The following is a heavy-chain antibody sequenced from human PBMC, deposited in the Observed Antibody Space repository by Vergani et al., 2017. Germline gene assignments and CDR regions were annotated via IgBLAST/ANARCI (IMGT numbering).Heavy chain of an antibody. CDR1: GFTFSSYA. CDR2: ISGSGGST. Sequence: EVQLLESGGGLVQPGGSLRLSCAASGFTFSSYAMSWVRQAPGKGLEWVSAISGSGGSTYYADSVKGRFTISRDNSKNTLYPQMNSLRAEDTAVYYCAKDPRNGPDAFDIWGQGTMVTVSS. CDR3: AKDPRNGPDAFDI. D-gene: IGHD2-8*01. J-gene: IGHJ3*02. V-gene: IGHV3-23*01.